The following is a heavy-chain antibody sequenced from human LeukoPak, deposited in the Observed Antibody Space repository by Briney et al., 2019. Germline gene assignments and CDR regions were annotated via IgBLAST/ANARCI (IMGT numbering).Heavy chain of an antibody. V-gene: IGHV3-7*01. J-gene: IGHJ3*02. Sequence: ASVKVSCKASGYTFTSYAMTWVRQAPGKGLEWVANIKQDGSEKYYVDSVKGRFTISRDNAKNSLYLQMNSLRAEDTAVYYCARMFSGSYYYAFDIWGQGTMVTVSS. D-gene: IGHD1-26*01. CDR3: ARMFSGSYYYAFDI. CDR1: GYTFTSYA. CDR2: IKQDGSEK.